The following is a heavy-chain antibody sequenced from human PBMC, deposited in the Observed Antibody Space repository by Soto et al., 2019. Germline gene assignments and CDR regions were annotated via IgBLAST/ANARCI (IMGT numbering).Heavy chain of an antibody. CDR3: VQSRCGGDCLQSYSSHSYYGLDV. Sequence: QITLKESGPTLVKPTQTLTLTCTFSGLSLSTIGEGVGWIRQPPGKALEWLALIYWDDDKRYSPSLKSRLTITNDTYKNQVVLTMNNMDPVDTATYYCVQSRCGGDCLQSYSSHSYYGLDVWGQGTTVTVSS. J-gene: IGHJ6*02. CDR1: GLSLSTIGEG. CDR2: IYWDDDK. D-gene: IGHD2-21*02. V-gene: IGHV2-5*02.